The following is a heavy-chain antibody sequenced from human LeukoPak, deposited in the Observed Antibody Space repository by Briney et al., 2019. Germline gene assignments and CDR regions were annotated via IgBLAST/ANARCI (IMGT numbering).Heavy chain of an antibody. V-gene: IGHV4-30-2*01. D-gene: IGHD6-19*01. CDR1: GGSISSGGYS. CDR2: IYHSGST. J-gene: IGHJ4*02. CDR3: ARRAVAGTKSFDY. Sequence: SETLSLTCAVSGGSISSGGYSWSWIRQPPGKGLEWIGYIYHSGSTYYNPSLKSRVTISVDRSKNQFSLKLSSVTAADTAVYYCARRAVAGTKSFDYWGQGTLVTVSS.